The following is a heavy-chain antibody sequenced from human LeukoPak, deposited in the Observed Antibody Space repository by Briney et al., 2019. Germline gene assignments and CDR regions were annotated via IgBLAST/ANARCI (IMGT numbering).Heavy chain of an antibody. J-gene: IGHJ4*02. D-gene: IGHD5-12*01. CDR2: IYYSGST. CDR1: GGSISSYY. Sequence: SETLSLTCTVSGGSISSYYWSWIRQPPGKGLEWIGYIYYSGSTNYNPSLKSRVTISVDTSKNQFSLKLSSATAADTAVYYCARGNDIVAYYFDYWGQGTLVTVSS. CDR3: ARGNDIVAYYFDY. V-gene: IGHV4-59*01.